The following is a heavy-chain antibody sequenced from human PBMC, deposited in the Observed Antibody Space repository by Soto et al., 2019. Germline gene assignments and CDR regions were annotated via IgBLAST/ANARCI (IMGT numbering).Heavy chain of an antibody. J-gene: IGHJ3*02. CDR1: GFSFDDYG. CDR3: ARIDGSFGSGYSVFDI. CDR2: INWNGGRT. D-gene: IGHD3-3*01. Sequence: EVLLVESGGGVVRRGGSLRLSCVASGFSFDDYGMSWVRQAPGKGLEWVSGINWNGGRTGYADSVKGRFTISRDNAKNSLYLQVSSLRAEDTALYHCARIDGSFGSGYSVFDIWGQGTMVTVSS. V-gene: IGHV3-20*01.